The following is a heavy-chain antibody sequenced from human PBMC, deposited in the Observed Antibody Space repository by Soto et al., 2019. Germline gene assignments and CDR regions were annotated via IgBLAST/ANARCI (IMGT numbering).Heavy chain of an antibody. V-gene: IGHV6-1*01. Sequence: PSQTLSLTCAISGDSVSTNNIPWNWVRQSPSRGLEWLGRTYYGSKWNNDYAISVKSRITINSDTSKKQFSLHLNSVTPTTSKVEYYFDYWGQGTLVTVSS. CDR1: GDSVSTNNIP. D-gene: IGHD1-1*01. CDR2: TYYGSKWNN. CDR3: FDY. J-gene: IGHJ4*02.